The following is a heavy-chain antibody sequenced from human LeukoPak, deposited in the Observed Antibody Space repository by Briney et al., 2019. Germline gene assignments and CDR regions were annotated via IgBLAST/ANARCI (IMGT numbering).Heavy chain of an antibody. CDR1: GGSISSSNW. CDR3: ARDKGDYGDYYWFDP. V-gene: IGHV4-4*02. Sequence: PSGTLSLTCAVSGGSISSSNWWSWVRQPPGKGLEWIGEIYHSGSTNYNPSLKSRVTISVHTSKNQFSLKLSSVTAADTAVYYCARDKGDYGDYYWFDPWGQGTLVTVSS. J-gene: IGHJ5*02. CDR2: IYHSGST. D-gene: IGHD4-17*01.